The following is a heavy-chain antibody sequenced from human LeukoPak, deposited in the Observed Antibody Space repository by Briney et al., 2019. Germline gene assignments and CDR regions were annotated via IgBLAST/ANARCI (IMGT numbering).Heavy chain of an antibody. CDR1: GITFSSYA. V-gene: IGHV3-23*01. Sequence: GGSLRLSCAASGITFSSYAMSWVRQAPGKGLERVSGISGSGGSTYYANSVKGRFTISRDNAKNSLYLQMNSLRAEDTAVYYCARDYYDSSGLLYYFDYWGQGTLVTVSS. CDR2: ISGSGGST. CDR3: ARDYYDSSGLLYYFDY. D-gene: IGHD3-22*01. J-gene: IGHJ4*02.